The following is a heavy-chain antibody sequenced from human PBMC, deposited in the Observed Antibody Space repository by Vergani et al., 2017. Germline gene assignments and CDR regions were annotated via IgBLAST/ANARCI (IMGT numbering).Heavy chain of an antibody. Sequence: EVQLVESGGGLVQPGGSLRLSCAASGSTFSSYAMNWVRQAPGKGLEWVSSISSGSTYTFYADSVRDRFTISRDNAKSTLYLHMSSLRAEDTAIYYCARDGEKVGYRRHNYLDFWGQGTLVTVSS. CDR1: GSTFSSYA. V-gene: IGHV3-21*06. CDR2: ISSGSTYT. CDR3: ARDGEKVGYRRHNYLDF. D-gene: IGHD6-25*01. J-gene: IGHJ4*02.